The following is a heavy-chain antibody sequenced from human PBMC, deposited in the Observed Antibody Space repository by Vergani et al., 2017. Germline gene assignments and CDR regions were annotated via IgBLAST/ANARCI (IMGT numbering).Heavy chain of an antibody. D-gene: IGHD3-16*01. CDR2: IKQDGSEK. V-gene: IGHV3-7*03. Sequence: EVQLVESGGGLVQPGGSLRLSCAASGFTFSSYWMSWVRQAPGKGLEWVAKIKQDGSEKYYVDSVKGRFTISRDNSKNTLYLQMNSLRAEDTAVYYCAKVAGDGPHYYYYGMDVWGQGTTVTVSS. CDR1: GFTFSSYW. CDR3: AKVAGDGPHYYYYGMDV. J-gene: IGHJ6*02.